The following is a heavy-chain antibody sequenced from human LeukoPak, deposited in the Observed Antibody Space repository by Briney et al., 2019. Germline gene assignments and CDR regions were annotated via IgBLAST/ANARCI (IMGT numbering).Heavy chain of an antibody. CDR3: ARDRPPTYYYGSGSYFDY. CDR1: GFTFDDYG. Sequence: GGSLRLSCAASGFTFDDYGMSWVRQAPGKGLEWVSGIYWNGGSTGYADSVKGRFTISRDNAKNSLYLQMNSLRAEDTALYYCARDRPPTYYYGSGSYFDYWGQGTLVTVSS. D-gene: IGHD3-10*01. J-gene: IGHJ4*02. V-gene: IGHV3-20*04. CDR2: IYWNGGST.